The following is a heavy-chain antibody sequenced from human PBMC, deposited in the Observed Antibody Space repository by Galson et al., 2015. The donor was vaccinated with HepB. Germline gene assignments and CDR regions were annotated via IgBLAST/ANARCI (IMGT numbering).Heavy chain of an antibody. D-gene: IGHD3-16*01. V-gene: IGHV3-48*03. CDR1: GFTFSSYE. CDR2: ISSSGSTI. Sequence: SLRLSCAASGFTFSSYEMNWVRQAPGKGLEWVSYISSSGSTIYYADSVKGRFTISRDNAKNSLYLQMNSLRAKDTAVYYCARVGYYDYVWGSYGTSYYYYGMDVWGQGTTVTVSS. J-gene: IGHJ6*02. CDR3: ARVGYYDYVWGSYGTSYYYYGMDV.